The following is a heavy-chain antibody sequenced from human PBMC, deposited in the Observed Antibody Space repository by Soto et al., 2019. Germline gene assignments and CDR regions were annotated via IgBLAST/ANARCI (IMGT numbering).Heavy chain of an antibody. CDR2: ISGSGGST. CDR3: AKSHVDTAMVRSAFDI. V-gene: IGHV3-23*01. CDR1: GFTLSSYA. J-gene: IGHJ3*02. D-gene: IGHD5-18*01. Sequence: GGSLRLSCAASGFTLSSYAMSWVRQAPGKGLEWVSAISGSGGSTYYADSVKGRFTISRDNSKNTLYLQMNSLRAEDTAVYYCAKSHVDTAMVRSAFDIWGQGTMVTVSS.